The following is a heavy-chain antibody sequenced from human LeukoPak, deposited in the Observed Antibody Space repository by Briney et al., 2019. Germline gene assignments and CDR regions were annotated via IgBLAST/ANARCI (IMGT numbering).Heavy chain of an antibody. Sequence: ASVKVSCKVSGYTLTKLPMHWVRQAHGKGLEWMGGFDLEDGEIIYAQKFQGRVTMTEDTSTDTAYMELSRLRSEDTAVYYCATGLGGFPLPFDYWGQGTLVTVSS. V-gene: IGHV1-24*01. CDR2: FDLEDGEI. CDR1: GYTLTKLP. CDR3: ATGLGGFPLPFDY. J-gene: IGHJ4*02. D-gene: IGHD2-15*01.